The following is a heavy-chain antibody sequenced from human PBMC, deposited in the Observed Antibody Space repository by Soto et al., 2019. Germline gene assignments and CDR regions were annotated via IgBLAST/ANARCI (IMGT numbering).Heavy chain of an antibody. V-gene: IGHV4-59*01. Sequence: WTWIRQPPGKGLEWIGYIFYSGLTNYNPSLKSRITISVDTSKSQISLNLTSVTAADTAVYYCARGEPYYYDSRGGNWFDPWGQGTLVTVSS. CDR2: IFYSGLT. D-gene: IGHD3-22*01. J-gene: IGHJ5*02. CDR3: ARGEPYYYDSRGGNWFDP.